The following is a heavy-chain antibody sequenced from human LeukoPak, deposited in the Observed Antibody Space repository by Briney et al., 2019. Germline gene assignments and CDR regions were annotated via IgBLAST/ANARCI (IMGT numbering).Heavy chain of an antibody. J-gene: IGHJ4*02. V-gene: IGHV4-38-2*02. Sequence: PSETLSLTRTVSGYSISSGYYWGWIRQPPGKGLEWIGTMYHSGSTNYNPSLKSRVTISVDTSKNHFSLKLNSVTAADTAVYYCARGIIDEMAIDYWGQGTLVTVSS. CDR3: ARGIIDEMAIDY. D-gene: IGHD5-24*01. CDR2: MYHSGST. CDR1: GYSISSGYY.